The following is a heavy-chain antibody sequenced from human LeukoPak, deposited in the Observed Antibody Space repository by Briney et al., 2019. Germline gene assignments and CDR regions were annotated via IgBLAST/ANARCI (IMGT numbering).Heavy chain of an antibody. D-gene: IGHD1-26*01. CDR3: ARGRGGSYHY. CDR2: INTDGSTT. J-gene: IGHJ4*02. CDR1: GFTFSNDW. V-gene: IGHV3-74*01. Sequence: GGPLRLSCAASGFTFSNDWMHWVRQATGKGLVWVSRINTDGSTTTYADSVKGRFTISRDNAKNTLYLQMNSLRVEDTAIYYCARGRGGSYHYWGQGTLVTVSS.